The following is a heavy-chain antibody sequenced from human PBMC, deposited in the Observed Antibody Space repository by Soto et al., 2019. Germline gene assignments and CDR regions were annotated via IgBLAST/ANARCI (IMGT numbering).Heavy chain of an antibody. V-gene: IGHV3-23*01. Sequence: EVQLLESGGGLVQPGGSLRLSCEASGFAFGTYVMSWVRQAPGKGLEWVSAISGRVNSTYYADSVKGRFTISRDNAKNTLYLQMTSLRAEDTAVYYCAKDIRSSSGRSPFDLWGQGTLVTVSS. D-gene: IGHD3-22*01. CDR2: ISGRVNST. J-gene: IGHJ4*02. CDR3: AKDIRSSSGRSPFDL. CDR1: GFAFGTYV.